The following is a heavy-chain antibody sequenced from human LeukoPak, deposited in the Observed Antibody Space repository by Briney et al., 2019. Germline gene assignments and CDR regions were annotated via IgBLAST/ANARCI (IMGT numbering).Heavy chain of an antibody. CDR1: GGSISSSSYY. J-gene: IGHJ5*02. Sequence: SETLSLTCTVSGGSISSSSYYWGWIRQPPGKGLEWIGSIYYSGSTYYNPSLKSRVTISVDTSKNQFSLKLSSVTAADTAVYYCARHQSSPGWGAYDPWGQGTPVTVSS. CDR2: IYYSGST. D-gene: IGHD3-10*01. V-gene: IGHV4-39*01. CDR3: ARHQSSPGWGAYDP.